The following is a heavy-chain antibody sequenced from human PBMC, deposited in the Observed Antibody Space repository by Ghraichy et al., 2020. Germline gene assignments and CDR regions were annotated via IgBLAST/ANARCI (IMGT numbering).Heavy chain of an antibody. V-gene: IGHV3-64D*06. CDR1: GFIFSNYA. D-gene: IGHD3-10*01. CDR3: VKGRGGYYGSGSYFDY. CDR2: ISTNGGTT. J-gene: IGHJ4*02. Sequence: GGSLRLSCSASGFIFSNYAIHWIRQAPGKGLEYVSSISTNGGTTYYADSVKDRFTISRDNSKNTLSLQMGSLRPEDTAVYYCVKGRGGYYGSGSYFDYWGQGTLVTVSS.